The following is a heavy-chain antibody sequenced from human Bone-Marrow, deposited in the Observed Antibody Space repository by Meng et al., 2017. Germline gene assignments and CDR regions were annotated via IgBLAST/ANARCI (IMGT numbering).Heavy chain of an antibody. D-gene: IGHD3-10*01. Sequence: SETLSLTCTVSGVSISTYYWSWIRQPPGKGLEWIGFIYNSGSTNYNPSLKSRVTISVNRSKNQFSLKLSSVTAADTAVYYCARCGVRGVTVDYWGQGIPVTVSS. CDR3: ARCGVRGVTVDY. V-gene: IGHV4-59*01. J-gene: IGHJ4*02. CDR1: GVSISTYY. CDR2: IYNSGST.